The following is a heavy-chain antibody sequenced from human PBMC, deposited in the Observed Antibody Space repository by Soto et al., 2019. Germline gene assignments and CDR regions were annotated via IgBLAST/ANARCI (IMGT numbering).Heavy chain of an antibody. Sequence: QVQLVQSGAEVKKPGASVKVSCKASGYTFTSYGISWVRQAPGQGLEWMGWISAYNGNTNYAQKLQGRVTMTTDTSTSTAYMELRSLRSHDTAVYYCARQMTTVTTRTFWFDPWGQGTLVTVSS. D-gene: IGHD4-17*01. CDR1: GYTFTSYG. V-gene: IGHV1-18*01. J-gene: IGHJ5*02. CDR3: ARQMTTVTTRTFWFDP. CDR2: ISAYNGNT.